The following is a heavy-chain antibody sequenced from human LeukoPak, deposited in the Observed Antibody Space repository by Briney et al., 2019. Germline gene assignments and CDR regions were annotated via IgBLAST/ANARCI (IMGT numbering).Heavy chain of an antibody. J-gene: IGHJ4*02. Sequence: SETLSLTCTVSGDSITTTPYSWRWIRQPPGKGLEWIGSFYYGGSPYYNPSLKSRVTISVDTPQNQFSLKLTSLTAADTAVYYCAKHQNYQPPDYWGQGTLVTVSS. D-gene: IGHD2-2*01. CDR3: AKHQNYQPPDY. CDR1: GDSITTTPYS. CDR2: FYYGGSP. V-gene: IGHV4-39*01.